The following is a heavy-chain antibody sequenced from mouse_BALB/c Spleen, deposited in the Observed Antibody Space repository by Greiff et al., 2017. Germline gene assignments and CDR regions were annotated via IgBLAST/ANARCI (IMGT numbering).Heavy chain of an antibody. Sequence: EVNLVESGGGLVKPGGSLKLSCAASGFTFSSYAMSWVRQTPEKRLEWVASISSGGSTYYPDSVKGRFTISRDNARNILYLQMSSLRSEDTAMYYCARGKDEWFAYWGQGTLVTVSA. J-gene: IGHJ3*01. V-gene: IGHV5-6-5*01. CDR3: ARGKDEWFAY. CDR2: ISSGGST. CDR1: GFTFSSYA.